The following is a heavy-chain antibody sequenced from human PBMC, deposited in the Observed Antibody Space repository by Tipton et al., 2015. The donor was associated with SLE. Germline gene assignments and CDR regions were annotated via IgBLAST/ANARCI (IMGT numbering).Heavy chain of an antibody. V-gene: IGHV4-4*08. Sequence: GLVKPSEILSLTCGVYGGSFSGYLWSWVRQPPGKGLEWIGRIYTSGSTNYNPSLKSRVTISVDTSKNQFSLTLSSVTATDTAVYYCAGDRGYSYGIDSWGQGTLVTVSS. CDR2: IYTSGST. J-gene: IGHJ4*02. D-gene: IGHD5-18*01. CDR3: AGDRGYSYGIDS. CDR1: GGSFSGYL.